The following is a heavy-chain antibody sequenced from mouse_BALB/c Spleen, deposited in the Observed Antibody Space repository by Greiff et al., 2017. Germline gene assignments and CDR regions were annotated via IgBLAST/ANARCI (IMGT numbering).Heavy chain of an antibody. D-gene: IGHD2-2*01. Sequence: VILVESGPGLVAPSQSLSITCTVSGFSLTSYGVHWVRQPPGKGLEWLGVIWAGGSTNYNSALMSRLSISKDNSKSQVFLKMNSLQTDDTAMYYCARDGYDGYWYFDVWGAGTTVTVSS. CDR3: ARDGYDGYWYFDV. CDR1: GFSLTSYG. J-gene: IGHJ1*01. CDR2: IWAGGST. V-gene: IGHV2-9*02.